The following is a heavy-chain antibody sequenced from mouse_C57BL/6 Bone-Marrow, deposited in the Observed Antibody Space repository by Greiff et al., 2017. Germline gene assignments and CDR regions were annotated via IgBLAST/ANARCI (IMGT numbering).Heavy chain of an antibody. CDR2: IHPNSGST. V-gene: IGHV1-64*01. CDR3: ARPGFYGNYWDFGV. Sequence: QVQLQQPGAELVKPGASVKLSCKASGYTFTSYWMHWVKQRPGQGLEWIGMIHPNSGSTNYNAKFKSKATLTVDKSSSTAYMQLSSLTSEDSAVYDCARPGFYGNYWDFGVWGTGATVTVSS. D-gene: IGHD2-1*01. CDR1: GYTFTSYW. J-gene: IGHJ1*03.